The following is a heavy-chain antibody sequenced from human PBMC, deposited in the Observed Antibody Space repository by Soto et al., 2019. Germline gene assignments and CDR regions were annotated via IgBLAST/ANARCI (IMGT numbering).Heavy chain of an antibody. D-gene: IGHD4-4*01. J-gene: IGHJ5*02. Sequence: QVQLVQSGAEVKKPGSSMKVSCKASGGSFSSYAISWVRQAPGQGLEWMGGIIPIFDTAKYVQKFQGRLTITADKSTSTAYMELNSLRSEDTAMYYCARDPSTINKLIGVWFDPWGQGTLVTVSS. CDR2: IIPIFDTA. CDR3: ARDPSTINKLIGVWFDP. V-gene: IGHV1-69*06. CDR1: GGSFSSYA.